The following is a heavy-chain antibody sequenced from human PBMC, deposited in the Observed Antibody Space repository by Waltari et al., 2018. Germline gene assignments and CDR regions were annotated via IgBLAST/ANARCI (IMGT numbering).Heavy chain of an antibody. CDR3: ARVHYYYYSGMDV. J-gene: IGHJ6*02. CDR2: ISYNGDKK. CDR1: GFIFSAYT. V-gene: IGHV3-30-3*01. Sequence: QVQLVESGGGVVQPGGSLRLSCTASGFIFSAYTMHWVRQTPGKGVGWVANISYNGDKKYYADSVKGRFTISRDNPRNTLYLQMSSLRAEDTAVYYCARVHYYYYSGMDVWGQGTTVTVSS.